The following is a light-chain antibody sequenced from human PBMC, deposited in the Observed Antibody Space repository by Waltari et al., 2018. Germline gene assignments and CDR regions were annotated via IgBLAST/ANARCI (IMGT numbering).Light chain of an antibody. Sequence: QSVLTQPPSVSGAPGQRVTISCTGSSSNIGAGYDVHWYQQLPGTAPKLLICGNSHRPSGVPDLFSGSKSGTSASLAITGLQAEDEADYYCQSYDSSLSGSWVFGGGTKLTVL. J-gene: IGLJ3*02. CDR1: SSNIGAGYD. CDR2: GNS. V-gene: IGLV1-40*01. CDR3: QSYDSSLSGSWV.